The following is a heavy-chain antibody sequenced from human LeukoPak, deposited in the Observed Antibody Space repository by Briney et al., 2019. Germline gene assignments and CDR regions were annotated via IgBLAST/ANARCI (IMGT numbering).Heavy chain of an antibody. Sequence: GGSLRLSCAASGFTFSSYSMNWVRQAPGKGLEWVSYISSSSSTIYYADSVKGRFTISRDNAKNSLYLQMNSLRAEDTAVYYCATLLWFGELSSRRNYYYYGMDVWGQGTTVTVSS. CDR2: ISSSSSTI. CDR1: GFTFSSYS. V-gene: IGHV3-48*01. CDR3: ATLLWFGELSSRRNYYYYGMDV. D-gene: IGHD3-10*01. J-gene: IGHJ6*02.